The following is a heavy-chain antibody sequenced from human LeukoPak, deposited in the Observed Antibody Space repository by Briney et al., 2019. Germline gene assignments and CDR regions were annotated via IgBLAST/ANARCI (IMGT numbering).Heavy chain of an antibody. D-gene: IGHD2-2*02. V-gene: IGHV4-59*12. CDR1: GGSISSYY. Sequence: SETLSLTCTVSGGSISSYYWSWIRQPPGKGLEWIGYIYYSGSTNYNPSLKSRVTISVDTSKNQFSLKLSSVTAADTAVYYCARGQFCSSTSCYTRSLYYFDYWGQGTLVTVSS. J-gene: IGHJ4*02. CDR3: ARGQFCSSTSCYTRSLYYFDY. CDR2: IYYSGST.